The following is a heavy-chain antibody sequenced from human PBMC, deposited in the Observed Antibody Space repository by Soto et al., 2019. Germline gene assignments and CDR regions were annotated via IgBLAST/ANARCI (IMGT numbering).Heavy chain of an antibody. J-gene: IGHJ5*02. Sequence: KTSETLSLTCTVSGGSISSGGCYWSWIRQHPGKGLEWIGYIYYSGSTYYNPSLKSRVTISVDTSKNQFSLKLSSVTAADTAVYYCARCLYDFWSGYYTGPTANWFDPWGQGTLVTVSS. CDR3: ARCLYDFWSGYYTGPTANWFDP. CDR2: IYYSGST. V-gene: IGHV4-31*03. CDR1: GGSISSGGCY. D-gene: IGHD3-3*01.